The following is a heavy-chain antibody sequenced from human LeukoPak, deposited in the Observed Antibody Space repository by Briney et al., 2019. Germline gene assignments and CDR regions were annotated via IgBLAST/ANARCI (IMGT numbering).Heavy chain of an antibody. Sequence: PSETLSLTCTVSGGSISSGGYYWSWLRQHPGKRLAWIGYIYYSGSTYYNPSLKSRVTISVDTSKNLFSLKLSSVTAADTAVCYCARGGSGSYYFDYWGQGTLVTVSS. CDR1: GGSISSGGYY. V-gene: IGHV4-31*03. CDR3: ARGGSGSYYFDY. D-gene: IGHD3-10*01. J-gene: IGHJ4*02. CDR2: IYYSGST.